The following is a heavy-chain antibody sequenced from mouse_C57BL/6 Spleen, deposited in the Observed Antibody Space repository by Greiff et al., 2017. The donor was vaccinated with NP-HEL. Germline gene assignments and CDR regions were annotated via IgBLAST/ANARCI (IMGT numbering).Heavy chain of an antibody. D-gene: IGHD1-1*01. CDR2: IDPEDGET. CDR3: ARLLLRSGYWYFDV. J-gene: IGHJ1*03. Sequence: EVRLQQSGAELVKPGASVKLSCTASGFNIKDYYMHWVKQRTEQGLEWIGRIDPEDGETKYAPKFQGKATITADTSSNTAYLQLSSLTSEDTAVYYCARLLLRSGYWYFDVWGTGTTVTVSS. CDR1: GFNIKDYY. V-gene: IGHV14-2*01.